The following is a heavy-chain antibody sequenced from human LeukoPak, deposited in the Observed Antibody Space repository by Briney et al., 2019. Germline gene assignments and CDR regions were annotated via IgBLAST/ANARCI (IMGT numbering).Heavy chain of an antibody. D-gene: IGHD6-19*01. CDR2: IYPGDSDT. CDR1: GYSFTSYW. V-gene: IGHV5-51*01. Sequence: GESLKISCKGSGYSFTSYWIGWVRQMPGKGLEWMGIIYPGDSDTTYSPSIQGQVTVSADKSISTAYLQWSSLKAAGTAVYYCARVRKGIEAGQFDYWGQGTLVTVSS. CDR3: ARVRKGIEAGQFDY. J-gene: IGHJ4*02.